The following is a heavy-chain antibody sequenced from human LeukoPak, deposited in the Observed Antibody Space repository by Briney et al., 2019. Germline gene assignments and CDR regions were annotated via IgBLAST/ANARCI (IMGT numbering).Heavy chain of an antibody. CDR2: IYYSGST. D-gene: IGHD2-15*01. V-gene: IGHV4-59*01. Sequence: KSSETLSLTCTVSGGSISSYYWSWIRQPPGKGLEWIGYIYYSGSTNYNPSLKSRVTISVDTSKNQFSLKLSSVTAAGTAVYYCARETPLGYCSGGSCYGWTERGAFDIWGQGTMVTVSS. CDR1: GGSISSYY. CDR3: ARETPLGYCSGGSCYGWTERGAFDI. J-gene: IGHJ3*02.